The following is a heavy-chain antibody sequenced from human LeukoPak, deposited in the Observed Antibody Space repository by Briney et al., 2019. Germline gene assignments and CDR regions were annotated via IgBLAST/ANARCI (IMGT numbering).Heavy chain of an antibody. Sequence: SETLSLTCTVSGGPISSYYWSWIRQPPGKGLEWIGYIYYSGSTNYNPSLKSRVTISVDTSKNQFSLKLSSVTAADTAVYYCARGGGYFDYWGQGTLVTVSS. CDR1: GGPISSYY. CDR2: IYYSGST. V-gene: IGHV4-59*01. CDR3: ARGGGYFDY. J-gene: IGHJ4*02. D-gene: IGHD3-10*01.